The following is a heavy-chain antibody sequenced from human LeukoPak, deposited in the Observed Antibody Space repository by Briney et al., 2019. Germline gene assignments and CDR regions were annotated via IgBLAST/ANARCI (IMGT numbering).Heavy chain of an antibody. CDR1: GGSISNYY. J-gene: IGHJ4*02. D-gene: IGHD5-24*01. V-gene: IGHV4-59*08. CDR2: MYDSGST. Sequence: SETLSLTCSVSGGSISNYYWSWIRQPPGQGLEWIGYMYDSGSTNYNPSLNSRVTISEDTSKNQFSLKVTSVTAADTAVYYCARHGGGSSFDYWGQGTLVTVSS. CDR3: ARHGGGSSFDY.